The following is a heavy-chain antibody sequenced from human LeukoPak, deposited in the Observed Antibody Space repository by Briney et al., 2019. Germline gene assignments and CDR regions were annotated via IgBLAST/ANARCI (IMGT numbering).Heavy chain of an antibody. CDR1: GYTFTTYD. CDR2: MNPNSGNT. V-gene: IGHV1-8*03. D-gene: IGHD3-22*01. J-gene: IGHJ3*02. CDR3: ARRLRYYYESSAHYEAAFDI. Sequence: ASVKVSCKASGYTFTTYDINWVRQATGQGLEWMGWMNPNSGNTGYAQKFQGRVTITRSTSITTAYMELSSLRSEDTAVYYCARRLRYYYESSAHYEAAFDIWGQGTMVTASS.